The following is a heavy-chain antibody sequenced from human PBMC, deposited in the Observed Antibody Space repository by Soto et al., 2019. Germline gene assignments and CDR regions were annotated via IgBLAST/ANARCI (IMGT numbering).Heavy chain of an antibody. D-gene: IGHD2-15*01. Sequence: QVQLQESGPGLVKPSQTLSLTCTVSGGSISSGGYYWSWIRQHPGKGLEWIGYIYYSGSTYYNPSLKSRVTISVDTSKNQFSLKLSSVTAADTAVYYCARTSVVVVAAMKGALYYFDYWGQGTLVTVSS. CDR3: ARTSVVVVAAMKGALYYFDY. CDR2: IYYSGST. J-gene: IGHJ4*02. CDR1: GGSISSGGYY. V-gene: IGHV4-31*03.